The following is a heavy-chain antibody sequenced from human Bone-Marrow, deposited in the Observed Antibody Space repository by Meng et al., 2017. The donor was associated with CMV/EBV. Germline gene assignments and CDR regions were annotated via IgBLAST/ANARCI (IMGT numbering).Heavy chain of an antibody. D-gene: IGHD3-10*01. V-gene: IGHV3-66*02. Sequence: GESLKISCAASGFSVSSNYMSWVRQAPGRGLEWVSVIYRGGDTYYTDSVKGRFTISRDNSKNTMYLQMSSLRTEDTAVYYCAKTGGVPTTLYYYGLDVWGQGTAVTVSS. J-gene: IGHJ6*02. CDR2: IYRGGDT. CDR1: GFSVSSNY. CDR3: AKTGGVPTTLYYYGLDV.